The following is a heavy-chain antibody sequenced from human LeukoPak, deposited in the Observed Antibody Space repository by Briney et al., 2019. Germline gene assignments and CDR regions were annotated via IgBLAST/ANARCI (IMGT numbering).Heavy chain of an antibody. Sequence: SETLSLTCVVYGGSFSGYYWSWIRQPPGKGLEWIGYIYYSGSTNYNPSLKSRVTISVDTSKNQFSLRLSSVTAADTAVYYCAGDMYYYDSSGYHEYFQHWGQGTLVTVSS. J-gene: IGHJ1*01. CDR2: IYYSGST. CDR3: AGDMYYYDSSGYHEYFQH. CDR1: GGSFSGYY. V-gene: IGHV4-59*01. D-gene: IGHD3-22*01.